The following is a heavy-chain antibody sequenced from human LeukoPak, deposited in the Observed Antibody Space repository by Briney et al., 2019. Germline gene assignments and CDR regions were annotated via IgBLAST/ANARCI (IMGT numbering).Heavy chain of an antibody. CDR3: ARERGATVVTPRYFDL. V-gene: IGHV4-61*01. J-gene: IGHJ2*01. D-gene: IGHD4-23*01. CDR1: GGSASSGSYY. CDR2: IYYSGST. Sequence: SETLSLTCTVSGGSASSGSYYWSWIRQPPGKGLEWIGYIYYSGSTNYNPSLKSRVTISVDTSKNQFSLKLSSVTAADTAVYYCARERGATVVTPRYFDLWGRGTLVTVSS.